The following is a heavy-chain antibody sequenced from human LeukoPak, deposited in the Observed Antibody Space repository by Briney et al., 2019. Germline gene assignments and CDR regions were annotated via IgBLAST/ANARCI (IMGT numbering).Heavy chain of an antibody. CDR2: INPNSGGT. J-gene: IGHJ6*04. CDR1: GYTFTGYY. V-gene: IGHV1-2*02. D-gene: IGHD3-16*01. CDR3: ARESREVCYYCYYGMDV. Sequence: GASVKVSCKASGYTFTGYYMHWVRQAPGQGLEWMGWINPNSGGTNYAQKFQGRVTMTRDTSISTAYMELSSLRSEDTAVYYCARESREVCYYCYYGMDVWGKGTTVTVSS.